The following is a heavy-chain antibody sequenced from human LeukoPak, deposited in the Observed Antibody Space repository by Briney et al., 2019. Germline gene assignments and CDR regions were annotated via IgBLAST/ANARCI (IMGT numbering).Heavy chain of an antibody. CDR2: IIPIFGTA. CDR3: ARCTNGVCSRVHAFDI. Sequence: GASVKVSCKASGGTFSSYAISWVRQAPGQGLEWMGGIIPIFGTANYAQKFQGRVTITTDESTSTAYMELSSLRSEDTAVYYCARCTNGVCSRVHAFDIWGQGTMVTVSS. J-gene: IGHJ3*02. CDR1: GGTFSSYA. V-gene: IGHV1-69*05. D-gene: IGHD2-8*01.